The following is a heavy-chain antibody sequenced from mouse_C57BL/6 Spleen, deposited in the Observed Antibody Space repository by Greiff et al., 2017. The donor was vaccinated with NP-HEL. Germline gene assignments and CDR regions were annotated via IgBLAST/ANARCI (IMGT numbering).Heavy chain of an antibody. D-gene: IGHD1-1*01. CDR3: ARTPYGSRYYFDY. J-gene: IGHJ2*01. CDR2: INPNNGGT. CDR1: GYTFTDYY. V-gene: IGHV1-26*01. Sequence: EVQLQQSGPELVKPGASVKISCKASGYTFTDYYMNWVKQSHGKSLEWIGDINPNNGGTSYTQKFKGKATLTVDKSSSTAYMELRSLTSEDSAVYYCARTPYGSRYYFDYWGQGTTLTVSS.